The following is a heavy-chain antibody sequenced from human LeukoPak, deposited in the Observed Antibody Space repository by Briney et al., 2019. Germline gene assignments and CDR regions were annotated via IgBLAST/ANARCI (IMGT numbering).Heavy chain of an antibody. J-gene: IGHJ4*02. CDR3: ASSSAGTGGFGY. CDR1: GGSISSGSYY. D-gene: IGHD3-10*01. V-gene: IGHV4-61*02. Sequence: PSQTLSLTCTVSGGSISSGSYYWSWIRQPAGKGLEWIGRIYTSGTTNYNPSLKSRVTISVDTSKNQFSLKLSSVTAADTAVYYCASSSAGTGGFGYWGQGTLVTVSS. CDR2: IYTSGTT.